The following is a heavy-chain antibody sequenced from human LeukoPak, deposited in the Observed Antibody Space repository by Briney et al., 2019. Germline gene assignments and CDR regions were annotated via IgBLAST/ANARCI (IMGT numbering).Heavy chain of an antibody. CDR2: TYYRSKWFY. V-gene: IGHV6-1*01. CDR3: ARDLCDSANYPNNWIDA. CDR1: GYSFSNYCVP. J-gene: IGHJ5*02. Sequence: SQTLSLTCAISGYSFSNYCVPWIWIRQSPSRGLEWLGRTYYRSKWFYNYAISVKSRITVNPDTTQNQFTLKLNSVTTEDTAVYYCARDLCDSANYPNNWIDAWGQGTLVTVSS. D-gene: IGHD4/OR15-4a*01.